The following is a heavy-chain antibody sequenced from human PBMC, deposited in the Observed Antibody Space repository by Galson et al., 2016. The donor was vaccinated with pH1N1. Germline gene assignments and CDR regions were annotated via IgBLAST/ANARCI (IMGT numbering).Heavy chain of an antibody. Sequence: SLRLSCAASGFKFSNFAMTWVRQSPRKGLEWVSTITGSGTRTTYASSVKGRFTISRDNSKNTVYLQMNRLRVEDTVIYHCAKEGLSIEGGEFHNWGQGTLVTVSS. V-gene: IGHV3-23*05. D-gene: IGHD1-26*01. J-gene: IGHJ4*02. CDR3: AKEGLSIEGGEFHN. CDR2: ITGSGTRT. CDR1: GFKFSNFA.